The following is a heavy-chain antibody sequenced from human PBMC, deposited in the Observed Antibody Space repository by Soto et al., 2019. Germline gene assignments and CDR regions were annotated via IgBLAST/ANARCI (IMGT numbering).Heavy chain of an antibody. V-gene: IGHV4-31*03. CDR1: GGSISSGGYY. J-gene: IGHJ4*02. D-gene: IGHD1-26*01. Sequence: SETLSLTCTVSGGSISSGGYYWSRIRQHPGKGLEWIGYIYYSGSTYYNPSLKSRVTISVDTSKNQFSLKLSSVTAADTAVYYCARVSVGATTYYFDYWGQGTLVTVSS. CDR2: IYYSGST. CDR3: ARVSVGATTYYFDY.